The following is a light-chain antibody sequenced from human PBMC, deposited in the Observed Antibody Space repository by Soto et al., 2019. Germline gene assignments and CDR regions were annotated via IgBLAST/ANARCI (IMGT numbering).Light chain of an antibody. V-gene: IGKV3-20*01. Sequence: EIVMTPSPATLSVSPGEIGTLSCRASQSVSNNLAWYQQKPGQAPRLLIYDASNRATGIPDRFSGSGSGTDFTLTISRLEPEDFAVYFCQQFGSSPPWTFGQGTKVDIK. CDR2: DAS. CDR3: QQFGSSPPWT. J-gene: IGKJ1*01. CDR1: QSVSNN.